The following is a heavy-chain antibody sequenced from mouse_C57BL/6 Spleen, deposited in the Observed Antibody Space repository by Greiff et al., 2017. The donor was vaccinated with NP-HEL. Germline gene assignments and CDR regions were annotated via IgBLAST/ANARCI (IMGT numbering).Heavy chain of an antibody. V-gene: IGHV1-82*01. CDR2: IYPGDGDT. CDR1: GYAFSSSW. J-gene: IGHJ2*01. CDR3: ASGSNYGGDY. Sequence: VQLQQSGPELVKPGASVKISCKASGYAFSSSWMNWVKQRPGKGLEWIGRIYPGDGDTNYNGKFKGKATLTADKSSSTAYMQLSSLTSEDSAVYFCASGSNYGGDYWGQGTTLTVSS. D-gene: IGHD1-1*01.